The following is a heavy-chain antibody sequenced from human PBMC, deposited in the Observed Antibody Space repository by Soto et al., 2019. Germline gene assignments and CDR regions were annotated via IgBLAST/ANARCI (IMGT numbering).Heavy chain of an antibody. V-gene: IGHV3-30-3*01. J-gene: IGHJ4*02. CDR2: ISYDGSNK. D-gene: IGHD3-3*01. CDR1: GFTFSSYA. Sequence: GGSLRLSCAASGFTFSSYAMHWVRQAPGKWLEWVAVISYDGSNKYYADSVKGRFTISRDNSKNTLYLQMNSLRAEDTAVYYCARDGTPGPPTDIRFLEWLLSYWGQGTLVTVSS. CDR3: ARDGTPGPPTDIRFLEWLLSY.